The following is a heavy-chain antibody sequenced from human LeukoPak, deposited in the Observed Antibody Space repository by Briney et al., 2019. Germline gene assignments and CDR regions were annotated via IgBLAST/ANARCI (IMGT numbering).Heavy chain of an antibody. CDR2: IYYSGST. CDR3: ARDGSDYADYYYYYYMDV. Sequence: PSETLSLTCTVSGASLRSSSNYWGWIRQPPGKGLEWIGNIYYSGSTYYNPSLKSRVTMSVDTSKNQFSLKLSSVTAADTAVYYCARDGSDYADYYYYYYMDVWGKGTTVTVSS. CDR1: GASLRSSSNY. V-gene: IGHV4-39*07. D-gene: IGHD5-12*01. J-gene: IGHJ6*03.